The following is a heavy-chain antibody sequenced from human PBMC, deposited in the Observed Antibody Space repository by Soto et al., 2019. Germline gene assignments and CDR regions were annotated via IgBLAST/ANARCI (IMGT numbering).Heavy chain of an antibody. D-gene: IGHD6-25*01. V-gene: IGHV4-4*07. CDR3: ARSGHQESWFDP. Sequence: QVQLQESGPGLVKPSETLSLSCTVSNGSISNYYWNWIRRPAGKGLEWIGRVYSSGSASYNPSLRSRVTMSVETSKNQFSLKLNSVTAADTAVYYGARSGHQESWFDPWGQGTLVTVSS. J-gene: IGHJ5*02. CDR1: NGSISNYY. CDR2: VYSSGSA.